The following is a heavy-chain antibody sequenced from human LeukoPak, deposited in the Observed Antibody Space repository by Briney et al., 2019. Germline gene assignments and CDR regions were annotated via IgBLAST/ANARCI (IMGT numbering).Heavy chain of an antibody. CDR1: GYTFTSYY. D-gene: IGHD1-26*01. Sequence: GASVKVSCKASGYTFTSYYMHWVRQAPGQGLEWMGIINPSGGSTSYAQKFQGRVTMTRDMSTSTVYMELSSLRSEDTAVYYCARDRRELLLSDWGQGTLVTVSS. CDR3: ARDRRELLLSD. J-gene: IGHJ4*02. CDR2: INPSGGST. V-gene: IGHV1-46*01.